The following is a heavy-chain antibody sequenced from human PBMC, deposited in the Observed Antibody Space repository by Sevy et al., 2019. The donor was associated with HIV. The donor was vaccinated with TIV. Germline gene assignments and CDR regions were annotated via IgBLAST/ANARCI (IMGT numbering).Heavy chain of an antibody. CDR1: GGSISSYY. CDR3: AREGGIGGTTPPFDH. CDR2: IYTSGST. D-gene: IGHD1-7*01. Sequence: SDTLSLTCTVSGGSISSYYWSWIRQPAGKGLEWIGRIYTSGSTNYNPSLKSRVTMSVDTSKNQFSLKLSSVTAADTAVYYCAREGGIGGTTPPFDHWGQGTLVTVSS. V-gene: IGHV4-4*07. J-gene: IGHJ4*02.